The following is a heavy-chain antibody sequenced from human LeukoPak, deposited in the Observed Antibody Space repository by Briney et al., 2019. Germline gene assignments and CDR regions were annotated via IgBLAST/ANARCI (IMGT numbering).Heavy chain of an antibody. CDR2: VNEDGSET. Sequence: PGGSLRLSCEASGFTFNTYWIHWVRQAPGKGLVWVSRVNEDGSETNYADSVKGRLTISRDNAENTAYLEMDSLRVEDTAVYYCARAKPADFDLWGRGTLLTVSS. J-gene: IGHJ2*01. V-gene: IGHV3-74*01. CDR1: GFTFNTYW. CDR3: ARAKPADFDL.